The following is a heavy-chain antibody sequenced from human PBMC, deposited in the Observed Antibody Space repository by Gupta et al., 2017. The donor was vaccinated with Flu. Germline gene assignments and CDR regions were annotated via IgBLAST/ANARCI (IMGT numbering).Heavy chain of an antibody. D-gene: IGHD1-7*01. CDR3: AKDRLELSYYFAS. CDR2: ISYDGRYQ. V-gene: IGHV3-30*18. Sequence: QIQLVESGGGVVQPGGSLRLSCVASGFSFRNYGMHWVRQVPGKGLEWVAVISYDGRYQYYADSVEGRFTVSRDNSRSTVYVQLNSLRTEDTAVYYCAKDRLELSYYFASWGQGTRVTVSS. CDR1: GFSFRNYG. J-gene: IGHJ4*02.